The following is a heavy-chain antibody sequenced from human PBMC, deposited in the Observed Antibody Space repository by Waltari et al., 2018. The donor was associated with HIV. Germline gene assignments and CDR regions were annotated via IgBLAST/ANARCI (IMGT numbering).Heavy chain of an antibody. V-gene: IGHV4-34*01. D-gene: IGHD6-19*01. CDR1: GGSLSGYY. CDR2: INNNGGA. J-gene: IGHJ3*01. CDR3: ARGSSGHDAFDV. Sequence: QVQLQQWGAGLVKPSGTLSLTCAVYGGSLSGYYWSWIRQSPGVGLEWIGEINNNGGAKYNPSLKSRVTMSVDTSKNQFSLKLKSVTAADTALYFCARGSSGHDAFDVWGQGTMVTVFS.